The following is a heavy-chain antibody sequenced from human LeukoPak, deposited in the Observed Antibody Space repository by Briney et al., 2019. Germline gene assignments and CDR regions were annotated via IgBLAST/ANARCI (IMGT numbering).Heavy chain of an antibody. Sequence: GGSLRLSCAASGFTFSSYGMHWVRQAPGKGLEWVAFIRYDGSNKYYADSVKGRFTISRDNSKDTLYLQMNSLRAKDTAVYYCAKWELERLGYWGQGTLVTVSS. CDR2: IRYDGSNK. CDR3: AKWELERLGY. CDR1: GFTFSSYG. V-gene: IGHV3-30*02. J-gene: IGHJ4*02. D-gene: IGHD1-1*01.